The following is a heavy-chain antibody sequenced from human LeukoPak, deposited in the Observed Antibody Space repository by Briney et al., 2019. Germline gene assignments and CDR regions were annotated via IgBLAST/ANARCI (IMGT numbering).Heavy chain of an antibody. D-gene: IGHD6-13*01. Sequence: PSETLSLTCTVSGGSIGDYYWSWIREPPGKGLEWIGYLYYSRNTNYSPSLKSRVTISADTSKNQVYLKLRSVTAADTAVYCVRDLWGAGGTQYWSQGTQVIVSS. CDR3: VRDLWGAGGTQY. CDR1: GGSIGDYY. J-gene: IGHJ4*02. V-gene: IGHV4-59*01. CDR2: LYYSRNT.